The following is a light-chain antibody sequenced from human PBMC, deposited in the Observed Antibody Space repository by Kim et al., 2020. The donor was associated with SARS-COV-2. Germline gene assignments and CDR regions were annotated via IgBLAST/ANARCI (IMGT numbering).Light chain of an antibody. CDR2: GNT. V-gene: IGLV1-40*01. J-gene: IGLJ3*02. CDR3: QSFDRSLSAPV. CDR1: SSNIGAGYD. Sequence: QSVLTQPPSLSGAPGQWVTISCTGSSSNIGAGYDVHWYQQLPGTAPKVLIYGNTNRPSGVPDRFSGSKSGASASLAITGLQAEDEADYYCQSFDRSLSAPVFGGGTKLTVL.